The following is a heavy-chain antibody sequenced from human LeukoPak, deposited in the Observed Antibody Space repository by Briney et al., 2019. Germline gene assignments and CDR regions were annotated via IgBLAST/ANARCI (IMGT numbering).Heavy chain of an antibody. J-gene: IGHJ4*02. CDR1: GFTFSSYS. CDR2: IRSTANGYAT. CDR3: TGNYYGSGSDYGNDY. D-gene: IGHD3-10*01. Sequence: GGSLRLSCAASGFTFSSYSMNWVRQAPGKGLEWVGRIRSTANGYATAYAASVKGRFTISRDDSKNTAYLQMDSLKTEDTAVYYCTGNYYGSGSDYGNDYWGQGTLVTVSS. V-gene: IGHV3-73*01.